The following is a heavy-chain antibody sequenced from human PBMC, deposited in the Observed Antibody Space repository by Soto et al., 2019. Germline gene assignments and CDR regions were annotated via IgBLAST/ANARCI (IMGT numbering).Heavy chain of an antibody. CDR1: GFTFGDYA. CDR2: IRSKAYGGTT. Sequence: PGGSLRLSCTASGFTFGDYAMSWFRQAPGKGLEWVGFIRSKAYGGTTEYAASVKGRFTISRDDSKSIAYLQMNSLKTEDTAVYYCTRDTVPFFYSLGSTAHDYWGQGTLVTVSS. D-gene: IGHD2-2*01. V-gene: IGHV3-49*03. J-gene: IGHJ4*02. CDR3: TRDTVPFFYSLGSTAHDY.